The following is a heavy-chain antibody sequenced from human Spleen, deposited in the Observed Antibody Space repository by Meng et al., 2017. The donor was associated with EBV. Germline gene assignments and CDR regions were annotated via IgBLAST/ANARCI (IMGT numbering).Heavy chain of an antibody. CDR3: AKDLSGRFDP. CDR2: IPSDASHNK. J-gene: IGHJ5*02. D-gene: IGHD1-14*01. Sequence: QWVGAGGGFVEPGRSLRLSCAVSGFIFSGYCFHWVRQAPGKGPEWVAIIPSDASHNKYYADSVKGRFTISRDNSKNTLYLQMNSLKIEDTAVYYCAKDLSGRFDPWGQGTLVTVSS. CDR1: GFIFSGYC. V-gene: IGHV3-30*18.